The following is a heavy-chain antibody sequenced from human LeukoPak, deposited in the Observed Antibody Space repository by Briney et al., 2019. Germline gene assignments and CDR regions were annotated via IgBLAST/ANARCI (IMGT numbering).Heavy chain of an antibody. D-gene: IGHD3-16*01. J-gene: IGHJ4*02. CDR2: ISYDGSNK. CDR1: GFTFSSYG. Sequence: GRSLRLSCAASGFTFSSYGMHWVRQAPGKGLEWVAVISYDGSNKYYADSVKGRFTISRDNSKNTLYLQMNSLRAEDTAVYYCARDHRGGPLVWGQGTLVTVSS. CDR3: ARDHRGGPLV. V-gene: IGHV3-30*03.